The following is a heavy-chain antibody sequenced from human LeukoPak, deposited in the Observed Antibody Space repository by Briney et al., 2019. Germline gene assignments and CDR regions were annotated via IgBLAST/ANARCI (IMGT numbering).Heavy chain of an antibody. Sequence: GASVKVSCKASGGTFSSYAISWVRQAPGQGLEWMGRITPILGIANYAQKFQGRVTITADKSTSTAYMELRSLRSDDTAVYYCARDRRYFDYWGQGTLVTVSS. V-gene: IGHV1-69*04. CDR3: ARDRRYFDY. CDR1: GGTFSSYA. D-gene: IGHD3-9*01. J-gene: IGHJ4*02. CDR2: ITPILGIA.